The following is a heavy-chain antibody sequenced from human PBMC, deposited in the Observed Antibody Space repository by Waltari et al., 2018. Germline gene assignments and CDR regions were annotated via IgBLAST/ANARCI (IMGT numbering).Heavy chain of an antibody. Sequence: QVQLQESGPGLVKPSETLSLTCTVSGSSSSNNYWNWIRQPAGKGLEWIGRIYASGTTNYNPSLKSRVSVSVDTSKNQFSLNLTSVTAADTAVYYCARGLAFDSWGQGSLVTVSS. V-gene: IGHV4-4*07. CDR1: GSSSSNNY. J-gene: IGHJ4*02. CDR3: ARGLAFDS. D-gene: IGHD3-9*01. CDR2: IYASGTT.